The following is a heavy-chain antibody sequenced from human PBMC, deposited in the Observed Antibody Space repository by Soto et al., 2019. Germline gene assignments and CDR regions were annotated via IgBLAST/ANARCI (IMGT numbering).Heavy chain of an antibody. CDR2: ISDSGST. D-gene: IGHD1-1*01. V-gene: IGHV4-59*01. CDR1: GGSISNYY. Sequence: QVQLQESGPGLVKPSETLSLTCNVSGGSISNYYWNWIRPPPGKRLERIGSISDSGSTKYNPSLRSRLTTAADMSKNRVSVMGKSVAAADTAIYYCARACLVGLTTRIYFDYRCQGTLVT. CDR3: ARACLVGLTTRIYFDY. J-gene: IGHJ4*02.